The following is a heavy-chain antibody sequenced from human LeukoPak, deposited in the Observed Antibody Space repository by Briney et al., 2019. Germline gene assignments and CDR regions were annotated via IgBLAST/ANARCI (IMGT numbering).Heavy chain of an antibody. J-gene: IGHJ4*02. CDR1: GDSVSINSAA. Sequence: SQTLSLTCAISGDSVSINSAAWNWIRRSPSRGLEWLGRTYQRSKWYNDYAVSVKSRITINPDISKNQFSLQLNSVTPEDTAVYYRARSPSPYSSGWYFDYWGQGTLVTVSS. CDR2: TYQRSKWYN. D-gene: IGHD6-19*01. V-gene: IGHV6-1*01. CDR3: ARSPSPYSSGWYFDY.